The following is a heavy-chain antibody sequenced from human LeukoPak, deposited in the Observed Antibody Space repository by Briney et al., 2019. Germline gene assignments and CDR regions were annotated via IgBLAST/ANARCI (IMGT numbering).Heavy chain of an antibody. D-gene: IGHD3-3*01. Sequence: LTGGSLRLSCAASGFTFDDYAMHWVRQAPGKGLEWVSGISWNSGSIGYADSVKGRFTISRDNAKNSLYLQMNSLRAEDTAVYYCARGGDYDFWSGRLQNWFDPWGQGTLVTVSS. CDR3: ARGGDYDFWSGRLQNWFDP. V-gene: IGHV3-9*01. CDR2: ISWNSGSI. CDR1: GFTFDDYA. J-gene: IGHJ5*02.